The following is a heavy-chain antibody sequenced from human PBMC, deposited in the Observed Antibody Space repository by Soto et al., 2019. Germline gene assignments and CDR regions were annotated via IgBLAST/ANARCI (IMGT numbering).Heavy chain of an antibody. CDR3: TSEVGDLGTRFDP. CDR2: ISYSGIT. V-gene: IGHV4-31*01. Sequence: QVQLQESGPGLVKPSQTLSLTCTVSCGSISSVGYYWNWIRQHPGKDLEWVGYISYSGITHHNPDLKSLLFISVNTSKTPFPLKLSSLTAADTAVYYGTSEVGDLGTRFDPWGQGTLVTVSS. D-gene: IGHD1-26*01. J-gene: IGHJ5*02. CDR1: CGSISSVGYY.